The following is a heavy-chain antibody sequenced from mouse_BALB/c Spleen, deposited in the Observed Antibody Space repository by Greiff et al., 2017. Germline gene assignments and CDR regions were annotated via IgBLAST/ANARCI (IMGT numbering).Heavy chain of an antibody. CDR1: GFNIKDTY. J-gene: IGHJ2*01. CDR3: ARDYYGSSYYFDD. CDR2: IDPANGNT. D-gene: IGHD1-1*01. V-gene: IGHV14-3*02. Sequence: VQLQQSGAELVKPGASVKLSCTASGFNIKDTYMHWVKQRPEQGLEWIGRIDPANGNTKYDPKFQGKATITADTSSNTAYLQLSSLTSEDTAVYYCARDYYGSSYYFDDWGQGTTLTVSS.